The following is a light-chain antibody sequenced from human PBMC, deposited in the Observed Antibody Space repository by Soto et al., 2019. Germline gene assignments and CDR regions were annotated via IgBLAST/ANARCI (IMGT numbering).Light chain of an antibody. V-gene: IGKV1-9*01. CDR3: QHLNSYPYT. CDR1: HAISSY. CDR2: GAS. J-gene: IGKJ2*01. Sequence: DIQLTQSPSFLSASVGDRVTITCRASHAISSYLAWYQQKPGKAPKLLISGASTLQSGVPSRFSGSGSGTEFTLTISTLQPEDFATYYCQHLNSYPYTFGQGTKVDIK.